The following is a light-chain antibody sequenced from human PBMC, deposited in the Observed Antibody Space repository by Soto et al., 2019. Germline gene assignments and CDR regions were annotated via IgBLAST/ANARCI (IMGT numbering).Light chain of an antibody. CDR1: QSVSSTY. Sequence: EIVLTQSPGPLSLSPGERATLSCRASQSVSSTYLAWYQQKPGQAPRLLIYRTSTRATGIPDRFSGSGSGTDFTLTISRLEPEDFAVYYCQQYGSSPRTFGQGTKVDIK. CDR2: RTS. CDR3: QQYGSSPRT. V-gene: IGKV3-20*01. J-gene: IGKJ1*01.